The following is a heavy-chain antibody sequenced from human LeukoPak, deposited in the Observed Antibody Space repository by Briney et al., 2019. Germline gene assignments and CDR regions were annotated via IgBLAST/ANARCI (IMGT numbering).Heavy chain of an antibody. CDR2: INPSGGST. CDR3: AREVRFLNGMDV. V-gene: IGHV1-46*01. J-gene: IGHJ6*02. CDR1: GYTFTSYY. D-gene: IGHD3-3*01. Sequence: GASVKVSCKASGYTFTSYYMHWVRQASGQGLEWMGIINPSGGSTSYAQKFQGRVTMTRDTSTSTVYMELSSLRSEDTAVYYCAREVRFLNGMDVWGQGTTVTVSS.